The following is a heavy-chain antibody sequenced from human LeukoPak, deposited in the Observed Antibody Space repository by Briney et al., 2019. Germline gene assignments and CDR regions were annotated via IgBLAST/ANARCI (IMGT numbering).Heavy chain of an antibody. J-gene: IGHJ2*01. CDR2: IYYSGST. V-gene: IGHV4-59*01. CDR3: ARDGSSYGYVRYWYFDL. Sequence: SETLSLTCTVSGGSISSYYWSWIRQPPGKGLEWIGYIYYSGSTNYNPSLKSRVTISVDTSKNQFSLKLSSVTAADTAVYYCARDGSSYGYVRYWYFDLWGRGTLVTVSS. CDR1: GGSISSYY. D-gene: IGHD5-18*01.